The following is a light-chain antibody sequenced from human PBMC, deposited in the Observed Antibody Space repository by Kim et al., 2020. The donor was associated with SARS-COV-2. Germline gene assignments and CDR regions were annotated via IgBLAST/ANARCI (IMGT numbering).Light chain of an antibody. J-gene: IGLJ2*01. CDR2: YDS. CDR3: QLWDSTSEHPRV. Sequence: SYELTQPPSVSVAPGKTARITCGGNNIGSKSVHWYQQKPGQAPVLVIYYDSDRPSGIPERFSGSNSGNTATLTISRVEAGDEADYYCQLWDSTSEHPRVF. V-gene: IGLV3-21*04. CDR1: NIGSKS.